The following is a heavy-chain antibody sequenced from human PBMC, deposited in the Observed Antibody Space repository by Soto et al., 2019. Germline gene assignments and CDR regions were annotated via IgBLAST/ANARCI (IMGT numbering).Heavy chain of an antibody. Sequence: ASVKVSCKASGGTFSSYAISWVRQAPGQGLEWMGGIIPIFGTANYAQKFQGRVTITADESTSTAYMELSSLRSEDTAVYYCASTRAYDYVWGSYRYRLDYWGQGTLVTVSS. D-gene: IGHD3-16*02. CDR2: IIPIFGTA. V-gene: IGHV1-69*13. J-gene: IGHJ4*02. CDR3: ASTRAYDYVWGSYRYRLDY. CDR1: GGTFSSYA.